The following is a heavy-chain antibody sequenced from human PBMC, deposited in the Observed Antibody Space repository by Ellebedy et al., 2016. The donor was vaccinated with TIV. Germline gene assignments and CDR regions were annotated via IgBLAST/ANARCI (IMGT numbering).Heavy chain of an antibody. CDR3: ASNIVVVPAAILYYYGMDV. Sequence: GGSLRLXXKGSGYSFTSYWISWVRQMPGKGLEWMGRIDPSDSYTNYSPSFQGHVTISADKSISTAYLQWSSLKASDTAMYYCASNIVVVPAAILYYYGMDVWGQGTTVTVSS. V-gene: IGHV5-10-1*01. CDR1: GYSFTSYW. D-gene: IGHD2-2*01. J-gene: IGHJ6*02. CDR2: IDPSDSYT.